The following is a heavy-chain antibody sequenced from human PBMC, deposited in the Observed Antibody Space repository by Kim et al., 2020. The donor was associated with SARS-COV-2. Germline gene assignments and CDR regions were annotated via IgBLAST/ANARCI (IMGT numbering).Heavy chain of an antibody. Sequence: GGSLRLSCAASGFTFSSYWMHWVRQAPGKGLVWVSRINSNGSSTSYADSVKGRFTISRDNARNTLYLQMNSLRAEDTAVYYCARGVFGVVILDYWGQGTLVTVSS. V-gene: IGHV3-74*01. D-gene: IGHD3-3*01. J-gene: IGHJ4*02. CDR2: INSNGSST. CDR1: GFTFSSYW. CDR3: ARGVFGVVILDY.